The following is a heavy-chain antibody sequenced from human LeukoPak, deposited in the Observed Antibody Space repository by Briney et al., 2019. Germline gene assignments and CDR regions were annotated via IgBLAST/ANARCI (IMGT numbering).Heavy chain of an antibody. V-gene: IGHV3-23*01. CDR1: GFTFSTYV. D-gene: IGHD6-6*01. J-gene: IGHJ4*02. CDR3: ARGGSSSSGGVDY. CDR2: ISGSGVIT. Sequence: GGSLRLSCAASGFTFSTYVMSWVRQAPGKGLEWVSGISGSGVITYYADSVKGRFTISRENAKNSLYLQMNSLRAGDTAVYYCARGGSSSSGGVDYWGQGTLVTVSS.